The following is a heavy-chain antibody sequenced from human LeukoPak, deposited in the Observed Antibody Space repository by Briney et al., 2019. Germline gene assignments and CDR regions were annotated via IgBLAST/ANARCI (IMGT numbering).Heavy chain of an antibody. Sequence: PSETLSLTCTVSGGSISSYYWSWIRQPPGKGLEWIGYIYYSGSTNYNPSLKSRVTISVDTSKKQFSLKLSSVTAADTAVYYCARLLTPMAPIDYWGQGTLVTVSS. CDR2: IYYSGST. V-gene: IGHV4-59*08. CDR3: ARLLTPMAPIDY. D-gene: IGHD5-24*01. CDR1: GGSISSYY. J-gene: IGHJ4*02.